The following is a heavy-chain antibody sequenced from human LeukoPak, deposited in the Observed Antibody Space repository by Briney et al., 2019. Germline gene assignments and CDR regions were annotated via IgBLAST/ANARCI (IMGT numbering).Heavy chain of an antibody. CDR3: VASPAGRGFYFHY. V-gene: IGHV3-30*02. J-gene: IGHJ4*02. Sequence: GGSLRLSCAASGFTLSNYGIHWVRQAPGKGLEWVAYIRHDGKNKYYADSVKDRFAISRDNSKNTLDLEMNSLRPEDTAVYHCVASPAGRGFYFHYWGQGTLVTVSS. CDR2: IRHDGKNK. D-gene: IGHD2-2*01. CDR1: GFTLSNYG.